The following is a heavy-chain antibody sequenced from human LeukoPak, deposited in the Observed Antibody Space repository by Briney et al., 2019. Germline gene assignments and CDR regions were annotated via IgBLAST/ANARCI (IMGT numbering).Heavy chain of an antibody. CDR1: GGTFRAYA. Sequence: ASVKVSCKASGGTFRAYAISWVRQAPGQGLEWMGGIIPIFSTPNYAQKFQGRVTITADESTRTAYMELSSLRSEDTAVYYCATAEENCSGATCYFFLRFWGQGTLVTVSS. CDR3: ATAEENCSGATCYFFLRF. D-gene: IGHD2-15*01. CDR2: IIPIFSTP. J-gene: IGHJ4*02. V-gene: IGHV1-69*13.